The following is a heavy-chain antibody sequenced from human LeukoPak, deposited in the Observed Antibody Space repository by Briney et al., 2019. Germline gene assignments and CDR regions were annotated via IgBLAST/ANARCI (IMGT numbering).Heavy chain of an antibody. Sequence: SQTLSLTCAISGDSVSSNSAAWNWIRQSPSRGLEWLGRTYYRSKWYNDYAVSVKSRITINPDTSKNQFSLQLNSVTPEDTAVYYCARDRPTYCSSTSCYYYGMDVWGQGTTVTVSS. V-gene: IGHV6-1*01. J-gene: IGHJ6*02. CDR1: GDSVSSNSAA. CDR2: TYYRSKWYN. CDR3: ARDRPTYCSSTSCYYYGMDV. D-gene: IGHD2-2*01.